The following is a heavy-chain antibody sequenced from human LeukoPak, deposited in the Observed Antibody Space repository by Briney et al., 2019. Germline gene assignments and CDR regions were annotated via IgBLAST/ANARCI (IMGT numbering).Heavy chain of an antibody. D-gene: IGHD4-23*01. CDR3: ARDERGGNWALDY. CDR1: GYTFTGYY. Sequence: GASVKVSCKASGYTFTGYYMHWVRQAPGQGLEWMGWINPNSGGTNYAQKFQGRVTMTRDTSISTAYMELSRLRSDDTAVYSCARDERGGNWALDYWGQGTLVTVSS. CDR2: INPNSGGT. V-gene: IGHV1-2*02. J-gene: IGHJ4*02.